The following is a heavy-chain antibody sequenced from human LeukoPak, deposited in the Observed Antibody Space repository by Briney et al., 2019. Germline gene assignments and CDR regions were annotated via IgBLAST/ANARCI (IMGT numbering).Heavy chain of an antibody. V-gene: IGHV1-69*05. CDR2: IIPIFGTA. Sequence: GASVKVSCKASGGTFSSYAISWVRQAPGQGLEWMGRIIPIFGTANYAQKFQRRVTVTTDESTSTAYMELSSLRSGDTAVYYCARAGYYYDSSANHDWGQGTLVTVSS. J-gene: IGHJ4*02. CDR3: ARAGYYYDSSANHD. D-gene: IGHD3-22*01. CDR1: GGTFSSYA.